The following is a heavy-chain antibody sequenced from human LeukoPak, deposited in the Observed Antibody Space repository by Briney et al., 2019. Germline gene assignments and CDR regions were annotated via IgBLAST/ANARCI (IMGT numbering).Heavy chain of an antibody. V-gene: IGHV3-48*03. CDR2: ISSSGSTI. CDR1: GFTFSSYE. Sequence: GGSLRLSCAASGFTFSSYEMNWVRQAPGKGLEWVSYISSSGSTIYYADSVKGRFTISRDNAKNSLYLQMNSLRAEDTAVYYCAVSTSNYYDSSGYSFDYWGQGTLVTVSS. D-gene: IGHD3-22*01. CDR3: AVSTSNYYDSSGYSFDY. J-gene: IGHJ4*02.